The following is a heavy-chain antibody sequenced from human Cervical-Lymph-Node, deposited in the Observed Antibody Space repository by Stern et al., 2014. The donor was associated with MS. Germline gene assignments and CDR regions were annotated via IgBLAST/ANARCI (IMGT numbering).Heavy chain of an antibody. Sequence: QVQLQESGPGLVKPSQTLSLICTVSGGSISRGGYYWSWIRQHPGKGLEWIGYIFYSGSTYYNPSLKSRVTISVDTSKNQFSLKLSSVTAADTAVYYCARDRFSGDAFDIWGHGTVVTVSS. V-gene: IGHV4-31*03. CDR2: IFYSGST. J-gene: IGHJ3*02. CDR1: GGSISRGGYY. CDR3: ARDRFSGDAFDI.